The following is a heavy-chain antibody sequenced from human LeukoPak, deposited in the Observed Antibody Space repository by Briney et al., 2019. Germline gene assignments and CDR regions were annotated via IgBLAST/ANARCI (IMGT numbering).Heavy chain of an antibody. J-gene: IGHJ3*02. CDR1: GFTFSNYW. Sequence: GGSLRLSCAASGFTFSNYWMHWVRQAPGKGLEWVSAISGSGGSTYYADSVKGRFTISRDNSKNTLYLQMNSLRAEDTAVYYCAKFALRVKAFDIWGQGTMVTVSS. CDR3: AKFALRVKAFDI. V-gene: IGHV3-23*01. D-gene: IGHD3-10*01. CDR2: ISGSGGST.